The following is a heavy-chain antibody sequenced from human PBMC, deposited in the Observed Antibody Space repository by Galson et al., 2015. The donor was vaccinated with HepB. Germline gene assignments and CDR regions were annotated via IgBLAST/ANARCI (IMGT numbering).Heavy chain of an antibody. Sequence: QSGAEVKKPGESLRISCKGSGYSLSSYWISWVRQMPGKGLEWMGRIDPINSHINDNPSFHGHVSISADKSSSTAYLQWSSLKASDTAMYYCARHGGAVPGHTLGRYHFTMDVWGQGTTVIVSS. CDR3: ARHGGAVPGHTLGRYHFTMDV. V-gene: IGHV5-10-1*01. CDR2: IDPINSHI. CDR1: GYSLSSYW. J-gene: IGHJ6*02. D-gene: IGHD6-19*01.